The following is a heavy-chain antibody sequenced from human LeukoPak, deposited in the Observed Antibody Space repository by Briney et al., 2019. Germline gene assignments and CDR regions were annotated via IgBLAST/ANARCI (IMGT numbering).Heavy chain of an antibody. Sequence: GGSMRLSCAVSGFTLSSFAMHWVRQAPGKRLEWVAGIWYDGSNKYYADSVKGRFTISTDNSKNTLYLQINSLRATDKAVYYCAKDITPRYSSSCSDYWGQGTLVTVSS. CDR3: AKDITPRYSSSCSDY. D-gene: IGHD6-13*01. CDR2: IWYDGSNK. CDR1: GFTLSSFA. V-gene: IGHV3-33*06. J-gene: IGHJ4*02.